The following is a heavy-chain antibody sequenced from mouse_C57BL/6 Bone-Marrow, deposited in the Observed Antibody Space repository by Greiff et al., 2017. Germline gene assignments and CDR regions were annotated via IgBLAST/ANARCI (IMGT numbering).Heavy chain of an antibody. D-gene: IGHD3-3*01. CDR1: GYTFTSYW. CDR3: ERGRRGTQLDFDY. CDR2: IHPSDSDT. Sequence: QVQLKQPGAELVKPGASVKVSCKASGYTFTSYWMHWVKQRPGQGLEWIGRIHPSDSDTNYNQKFKGKSTLTVDKASSTAYMQLSSLTSENDAVDYCERGRRGTQLDFDYWGQGTTLTVSS. V-gene: IGHV1-74*01. J-gene: IGHJ2*01.